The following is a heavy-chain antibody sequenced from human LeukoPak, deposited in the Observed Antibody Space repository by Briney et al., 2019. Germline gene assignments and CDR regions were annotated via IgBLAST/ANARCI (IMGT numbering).Heavy chain of an antibody. D-gene: IGHD1-14*01. J-gene: IGHJ4*02. CDR1: GFTFSIYE. V-gene: IGHV3-48*04. CDR3: ARDRGRNSFDY. CDR2: INTDSSSI. Sequence: GGSLRLSCAASGFTFSIYEMNWVRQAPGKGLEWISHINTDSSSIHYADSMKGRFTISRDNAKNSLYLQLTSLRAEDTALYYCARDRGRNSFDYWGQGTLVSVSS.